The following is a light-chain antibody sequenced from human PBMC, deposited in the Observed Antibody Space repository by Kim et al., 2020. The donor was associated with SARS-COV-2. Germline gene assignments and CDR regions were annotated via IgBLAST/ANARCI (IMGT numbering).Light chain of an antibody. Sequence: ATINCKSSQSVLYSSNNKNYLAWYQQKPGQPPKLLIYWASTRESGVPDRFSGSGSGTDFTLTISSLQAEDVAVYYCQQYYSTPRTFGGVTKVDIK. J-gene: IGKJ4*01. V-gene: IGKV4-1*01. CDR2: WAS. CDR3: QQYYSTPRT. CDR1: QSVLYSSNNKNY.